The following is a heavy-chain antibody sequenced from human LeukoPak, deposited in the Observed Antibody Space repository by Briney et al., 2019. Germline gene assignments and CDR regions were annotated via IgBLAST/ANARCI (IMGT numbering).Heavy chain of an antibody. CDR2: INHSGST. CDR1: GGSFSGYY. V-gene: IGHV4-34*01. D-gene: IGHD2-15*01. Sequence: SETLSLTCAVSGGSFSGYYWSWIRQPPGKGLEWIGEINHSGSTNYNPSLKSRVTISVDTSKNQFSLKQSSVTAADTAVYYCARVPYCSGGSCNYYYYYGMDVWGQGTTVTVSS. J-gene: IGHJ6*02. CDR3: ARVPYCSGGSCNYYYYYGMDV.